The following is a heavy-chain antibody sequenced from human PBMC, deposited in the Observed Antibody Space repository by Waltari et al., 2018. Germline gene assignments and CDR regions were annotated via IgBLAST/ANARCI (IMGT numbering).Heavy chain of an antibody. Sequence: EVQVLESGGGLAQPGGSLRLSCAASGFTFSNYAMRWVRQAPGKGLECVSGIKSGGDSTAYVDSVKGRFTISRDNSKNTLYLQMNSLRVEDTALYYCVRGINESFEPWGQGTLVTVSS. CDR1: GFTFSNYA. CDR2: IKSGGDST. J-gene: IGHJ5*02. CDR3: VRGINESFEP. D-gene: IGHD1-1*01. V-gene: IGHV3-23*01.